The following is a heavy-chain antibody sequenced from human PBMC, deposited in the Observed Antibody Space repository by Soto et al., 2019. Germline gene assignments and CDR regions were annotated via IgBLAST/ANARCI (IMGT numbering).Heavy chain of an antibody. V-gene: IGHV3-23*01. CDR2: ISDSGDST. CDR3: ARGGNSSSQDYYYYDGMDV. CDR1: GFTFSSYA. Sequence: PGGSLRLSCAASGFTFSSYAMSWVRQAPGKGLEWVSAISDSGDSTYYADSVKGRFTISRDNSKSTLYLRMNSLRPEDTAVYYCARGGNSSSQDYYYYDGMDVWGQGTKVTVSS. D-gene: IGHD6-6*01. J-gene: IGHJ6*02.